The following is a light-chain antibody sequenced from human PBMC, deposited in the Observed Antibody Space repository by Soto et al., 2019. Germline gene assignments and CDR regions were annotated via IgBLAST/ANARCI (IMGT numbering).Light chain of an antibody. CDR3: QQYNNWPLT. J-gene: IGKJ3*01. CDR1: QGISIN. V-gene: IGKV3-15*01. Sequence: EIVMTQSPATLSVSPGERATLSCRASQGISINLAWYQQKPGQAPGLLIYGASTRATAIPARFSGSGSGTGFTLTISSLQSEDFAVYYCQQYNNWPLTFGPGTKVDVK. CDR2: GAS.